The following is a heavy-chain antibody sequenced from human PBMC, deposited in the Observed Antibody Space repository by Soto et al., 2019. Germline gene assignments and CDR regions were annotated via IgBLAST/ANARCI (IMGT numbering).Heavy chain of an antibody. Sequence: ASVKVSCKASGYTFTSYAMHWVRQAPGQRLEWMGWINAGNGNTKYSQKFQGRVTITRDTSASTAYMELSSLRSEDTAVYYCAGDLQELRWNAFDIWGQGTMVTVSS. CDR1: GYTFTSYA. CDR3: AGDLQELRWNAFDI. D-gene: IGHD4-4*01. V-gene: IGHV1-3*01. CDR2: INAGNGNT. J-gene: IGHJ3*02.